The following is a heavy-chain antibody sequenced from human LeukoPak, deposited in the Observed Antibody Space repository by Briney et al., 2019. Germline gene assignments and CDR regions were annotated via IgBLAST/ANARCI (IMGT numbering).Heavy chain of an antibody. Sequence: SETLSLTCTVSGGSISASYWSWIRQPPGKGLEWIGYIYYSGSTNYNPSLKSRVTISVDTSKKQFSLKLTSVTAADTAVYYCATRPARGSGPYYPYFDYGGQGTLVTVSS. CDR1: GGSISASY. CDR2: IYYSGST. V-gene: IGHV4-59*01. J-gene: IGHJ4*02. CDR3: ATRPARGSGPYYPYFDY. D-gene: IGHD3-22*01.